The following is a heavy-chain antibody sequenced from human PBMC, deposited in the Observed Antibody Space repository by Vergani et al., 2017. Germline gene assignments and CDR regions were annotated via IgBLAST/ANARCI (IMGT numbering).Heavy chain of an antibody. CDR2: INWNSDSI. Sequence: EVQLVESGGGLVQPGRSLRLSCAASGFTFDDYAMLWVRQAPGKGLEWVSGINWNSDSIAYADSVKGRFTISRDNAKNSLYLQMNSLRAEDTAVYYCAKDPQQGEVTLSYVDYWGQGTLVTVSS. J-gene: IGHJ4*02. V-gene: IGHV3-9*01. D-gene: IGHD3-16*01. CDR1: GFTFDDYA. CDR3: AKDPQQGEVTLSYVDY.